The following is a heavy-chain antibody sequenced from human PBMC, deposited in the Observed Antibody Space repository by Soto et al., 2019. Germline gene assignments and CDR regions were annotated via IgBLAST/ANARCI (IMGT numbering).Heavy chain of an antibody. D-gene: IGHD3-3*01. V-gene: IGHV4-39*01. CDR2: IYYSGST. CDR1: GGSISSSSYY. CDR3: ARHLGEWLFHY. J-gene: IGHJ4*02. Sequence: QLQLQESGPGLVKPSETLSLTCTVSGGSISSSSYYWGWIRQPPGKGLEWIGSIYYSGSTYYNPSLKSRVTISVDTSKNQFSLKLSSVTAADTAVYYCARHLGEWLFHYWGQGTLVTVSS.